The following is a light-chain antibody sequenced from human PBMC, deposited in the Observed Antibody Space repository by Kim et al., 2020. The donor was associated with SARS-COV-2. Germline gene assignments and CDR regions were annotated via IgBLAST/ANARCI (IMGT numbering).Light chain of an antibody. CDR1: SSNIGNNY. Sequence: GQKVPISCSGSSSNIGNNYVSWYQQFPGTAPKLLIYDNNKRPSGIPDRFSGSKSGTSATLGITGLQTGDEADYYCGTWDSSLSAVVFGGGTQLTVL. CDR2: DNN. J-gene: IGLJ2*01. V-gene: IGLV1-51*01. CDR3: GTWDSSLSAVV.